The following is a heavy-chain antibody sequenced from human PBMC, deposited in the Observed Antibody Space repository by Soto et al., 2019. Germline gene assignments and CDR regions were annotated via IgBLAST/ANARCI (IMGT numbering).Heavy chain of an antibody. CDR3: ASDMLSGGCKWCYS. Sequence: AIQCVGQAPAKGLEWLAFISNVGRVQYYADSVKGRFTISRDYSKNTVDLQMNSLRNEETAFYYCASDMLSGGCKWCYSWGPGTLLIGS. J-gene: IGHJ5*01. D-gene: IGHD2-15*01. V-gene: IGHV3-30*03. CDR1: A. CDR2: ISNVGRVQ.